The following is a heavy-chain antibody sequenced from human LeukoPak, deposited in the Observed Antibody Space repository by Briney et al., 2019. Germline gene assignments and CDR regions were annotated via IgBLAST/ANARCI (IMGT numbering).Heavy chain of an antibody. Sequence: SETLSLTCSVSGGSISVYYWSWIRQPPGKGLEWIGYIYYSGTTNYHPSPKSRVTISVDTSKNQFSLKLSSVTAADTAVYYCARGAAFCSGGSCRLYNWFDPWGQGTLVTVSS. J-gene: IGHJ5*02. CDR2: IYYSGTT. CDR3: ARGAAFCSGGSCRLYNWFDP. D-gene: IGHD2-15*01. V-gene: IGHV4-59*08. CDR1: GGSISVYY.